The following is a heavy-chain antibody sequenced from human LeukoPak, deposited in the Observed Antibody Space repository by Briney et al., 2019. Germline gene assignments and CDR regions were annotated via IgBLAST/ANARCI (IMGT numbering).Heavy chain of an antibody. J-gene: IGHJ4*02. Sequence: ASVTVSCKASGYTFTSYYMHWVRQAPGQGLEWMGIINPSGGSTSYAQKFQGRVTMTRDTSTSTVYMELSSLRSEDTAVYYCARDNYGDYEFDYWGQGTLVTVSS. D-gene: IGHD4-17*01. CDR2: INPSGGST. CDR1: GYTFTSYY. V-gene: IGHV1-46*01. CDR3: ARDNYGDYEFDY.